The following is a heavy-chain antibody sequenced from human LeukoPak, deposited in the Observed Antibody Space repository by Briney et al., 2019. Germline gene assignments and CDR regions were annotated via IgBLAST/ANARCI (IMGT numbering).Heavy chain of an antibody. CDR2: ISYDGSNQ. J-gene: IGHJ6*03. V-gene: IGHV3-30-3*01. CDR1: GFTFSSYA. CDR3: ARSAAGSGSYYAPYYYYYMDV. D-gene: IGHD3-10*01. Sequence: PGRSLRLSCAASGFTFSSYAMHWVRQAPGKGLEWVAVISYDGSNQYSADSVKGRFTISRDNSKNTLYLQMNSLRAEDTAVYYCARSAAGSGSYYAPYYYYYMDVWGKGTTVTVSS.